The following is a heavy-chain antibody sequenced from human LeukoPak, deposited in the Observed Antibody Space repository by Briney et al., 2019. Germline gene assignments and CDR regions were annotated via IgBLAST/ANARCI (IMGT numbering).Heavy chain of an antibody. V-gene: IGHV3-33*05. CDR1: GFTFSSCG. J-gene: IGHJ4*02. D-gene: IGHD4-11*01. Sequence: GRSLRLSCAASGFTFSSCGMHWVRQAPGKGLEWVAVISYDGSNKYYAGSVKGRFTISRDNSKSTLYLQMNRLRAEDTAVYYCARVRPGSNYVDFDYWGQGTLVTVSS. CDR3: ARVRPGSNYVDFDY. CDR2: ISYDGSNK.